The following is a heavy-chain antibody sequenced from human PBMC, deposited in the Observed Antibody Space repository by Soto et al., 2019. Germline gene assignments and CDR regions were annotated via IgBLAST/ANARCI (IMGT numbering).Heavy chain of an antibody. D-gene: IGHD2-15*01. CDR2: IWYDGSSK. V-gene: IGHV3-33*01. J-gene: IGHJ4*02. CDR3: ARDSGYCSGGNCAGYFDY. Sequence: GGSLRLSCAASGFSFSDYGMHWVRQAPGKGLEWVAFIWYDGSSKYYADSVKGRFTISRDNSKNTLWLQMNSLRAEDTAVYYCARDSGYCSGGNCAGYFDYWGQGTLVTVSS. CDR1: GFSFSDYG.